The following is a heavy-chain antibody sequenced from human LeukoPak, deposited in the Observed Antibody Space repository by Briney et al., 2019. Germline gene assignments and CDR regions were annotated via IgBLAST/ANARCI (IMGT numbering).Heavy chain of an antibody. D-gene: IGHD4-17*01. V-gene: IGHV1-2*06. CDR3: AREGLRDYVMTGADY. CDR2: INPNSGGT. Sequence: ASLKVSCKASGYTFTGYSIHWVRQAPGQGLEWMGRINPNSGGTNFARKFQGRVTMTRDMFISTVYLELNRLRSDDTAMYYCAREGLRDYVMTGADYWGQGTPVTVSS. J-gene: IGHJ4*02. CDR1: GYTFTGYS.